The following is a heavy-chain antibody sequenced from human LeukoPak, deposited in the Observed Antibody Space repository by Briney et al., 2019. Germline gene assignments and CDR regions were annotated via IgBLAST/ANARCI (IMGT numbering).Heavy chain of an antibody. CDR1: GFTFSSYA. V-gene: IGHV3-23*01. Sequence: GGSLRLSCAASGFTFSSYAMSWVRQAPGKGLEWVSAISGSGGSTYYADSVKGRLTISRDNSKNTLYLQMNSLRAEDTAVYYCAKDEPGGYSYGYPPFDYWGQGTLVTVSS. CDR2: ISGSGGST. D-gene: IGHD5-18*01. J-gene: IGHJ4*02. CDR3: AKDEPGGYSYGYPPFDY.